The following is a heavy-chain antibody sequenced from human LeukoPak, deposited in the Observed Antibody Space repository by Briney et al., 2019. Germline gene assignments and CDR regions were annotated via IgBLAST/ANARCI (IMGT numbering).Heavy chain of an antibody. CDR2: ISDSGST. Sequence: PSETLSLTCSVSGGSITTYYWSWLRQPPGKGLEWIAYISDSGSTKYRPSLRGRLSISMDKSKNTFSLKLNSVTAADTAVYYCARPDSHLSAFDIWGQGTKVTVS. J-gene: IGHJ3*02. V-gene: IGHV4-59*08. CDR3: ARPDSHLSAFDI. CDR1: GGSITTYY. D-gene: IGHD2-21*01.